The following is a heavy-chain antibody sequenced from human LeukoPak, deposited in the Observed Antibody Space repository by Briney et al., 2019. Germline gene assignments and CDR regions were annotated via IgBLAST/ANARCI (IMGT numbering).Heavy chain of an antibody. V-gene: IGHV3-53*01. D-gene: IGHD6-19*01. J-gene: IGHJ4*02. CDR2: IDDGGRT. Sequence: GGSLRLSCAASGFTVSNNYMSWVRQAPGKGLEWVSVIDDGGRTYYADSVKGRFTISRDNSKNTLYLQMNSLRAEDTAVYYCARGVFATGWYPDNFDYWGQGTLVTVSS. CDR1: GFTVSNNY. CDR3: ARGVFATGWYPDNFDY.